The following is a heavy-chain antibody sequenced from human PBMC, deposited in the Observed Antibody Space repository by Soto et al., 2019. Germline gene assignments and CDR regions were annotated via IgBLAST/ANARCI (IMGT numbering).Heavy chain of an antibody. CDR2: IIPIFGTA. J-gene: IGHJ5*02. CDR3: ATYQPLVFRNWFDP. Sequence: GASVKVSCKASGGTFSSYAISWVRQAPGQGLEWMGGIIPIFGTANYAQKFQGRVTITADESTSTAYMELSSLRSEDTAVYYCATYQPLVFRNWFDPWGQGTLVTVSS. D-gene: IGHD2-2*01. V-gene: IGHV1-69*13. CDR1: GGTFSSYA.